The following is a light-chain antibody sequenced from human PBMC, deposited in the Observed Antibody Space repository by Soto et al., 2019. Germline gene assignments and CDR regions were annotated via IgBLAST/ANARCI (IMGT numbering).Light chain of an antibody. V-gene: IGKV3-11*01. CDR3: QQRGAWPLT. J-gene: IGKJ4*01. CDR1: LSVGSS. Sequence: EIVLTQSPGTLSLSPGDRATLSCRASLSVGSSLAWYQQKPGQAPRLLIWDVSNRATGIPARFSGSGSATEFTLTISSLEPEDLAVYYCQQRGAWPLTFGGGTRVEIK. CDR2: DVS.